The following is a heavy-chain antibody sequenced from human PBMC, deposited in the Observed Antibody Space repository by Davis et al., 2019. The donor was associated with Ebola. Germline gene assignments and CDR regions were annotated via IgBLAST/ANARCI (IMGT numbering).Heavy chain of an antibody. CDR1: GGSFSGYY. V-gene: IGHV4-34*01. CDR3: AATIDYGDHFDH. Sequence: GSLRLSCAVYGGSFSGYYWSWIRQPPGKGLEWIGEINHSGSTNYNPSLKSRVTISVDTSKNQFSLKLSSVTAADTAVYYCAATIDYGDHFDHWGQGTLVTVSS. J-gene: IGHJ5*02. CDR2: INHSGST. D-gene: IGHD4-17*01.